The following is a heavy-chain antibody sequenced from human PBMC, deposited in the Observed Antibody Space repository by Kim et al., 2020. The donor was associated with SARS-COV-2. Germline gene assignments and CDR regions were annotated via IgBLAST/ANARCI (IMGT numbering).Heavy chain of an antibody. J-gene: IGHJ4*02. Sequence: NYNPSLKSRVTISVDKSKNQFSLRLSSVTAADTAVYYCASRQWLVPLYGYWGQGTLVTVSS. CDR3: ASRQWLVPLYGY. V-gene: IGHV4-4*02. D-gene: IGHD6-19*01.